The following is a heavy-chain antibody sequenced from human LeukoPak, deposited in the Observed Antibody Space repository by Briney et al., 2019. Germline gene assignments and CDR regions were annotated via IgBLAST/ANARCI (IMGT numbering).Heavy chain of an antibody. CDR2: ISGSGVNT. CDR1: GFTFSSHT. CDR3: AKAFGRATYDF. Sequence: GGSLRLSCAASGFTFSSHTMGWVRQAPGKGPEWVSGISGSGVNTYYADSVKGRFTISRDNSKNTLYLQMDSLRAEDTAVYYCAKAFGRATYDFWGQGILVTVSS. D-gene: IGHD1-26*01. V-gene: IGHV3-23*01. J-gene: IGHJ4*02.